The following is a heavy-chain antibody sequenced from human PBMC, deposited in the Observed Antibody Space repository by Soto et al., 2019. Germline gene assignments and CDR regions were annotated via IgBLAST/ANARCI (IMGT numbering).Heavy chain of an antibody. D-gene: IGHD3-22*01. V-gene: IGHV4-31*02. J-gene: IGHJ1*01. Sequence: SETLSLTXTVSGGSISSGGYYWSWIRQHPGKGLEWIGYIYYSGSTYYNPSLKSRVTISVDTSKNQFSLKLSSVTAADTAVYYCARSKDDYDSSGYYYVEYFQHWGQGTLVTVS. CDR3: ARSKDDYDSSGYYYVEYFQH. CDR2: IYYSGST. CDR1: GGSISSGGYY.